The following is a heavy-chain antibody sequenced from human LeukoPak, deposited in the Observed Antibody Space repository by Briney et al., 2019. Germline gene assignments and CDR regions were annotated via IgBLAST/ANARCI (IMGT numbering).Heavy chain of an antibody. Sequence: SETLSLTCAVSGGSISSGGYSWSWIRQPPGKGLEWIGYIYHSGSTYYNPPLKSRVTISVDTSKNQFSLKLSSVTAADTAVYYCARELDYGGYFDYWGQGTLVTVSS. CDR2: IYHSGST. CDR1: GGSISSGGYS. J-gene: IGHJ4*02. D-gene: IGHD4-23*01. V-gene: IGHV4-30-2*01. CDR3: ARELDYGGYFDY.